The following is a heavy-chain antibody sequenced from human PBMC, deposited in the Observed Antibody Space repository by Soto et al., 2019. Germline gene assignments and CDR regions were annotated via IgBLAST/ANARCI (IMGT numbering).Heavy chain of an antibody. J-gene: IGHJ5*02. D-gene: IGHD3-22*01. CDR3: ARIGFSPSGIDP. V-gene: IGHV1-18*01. Sequence: QVQLEQSGTEVKKPGASVKVSCKASGYSFVSYDISWVRQAPGQGLEWMGWISGYDGHTRYALKFQDRVTMTSNTSTRTVDMELRSLTLDDTAVYYCARIGFSPSGIDPWGEGTLVTVSS. CDR1: GYSFVSYD. CDR2: ISGYDGHT.